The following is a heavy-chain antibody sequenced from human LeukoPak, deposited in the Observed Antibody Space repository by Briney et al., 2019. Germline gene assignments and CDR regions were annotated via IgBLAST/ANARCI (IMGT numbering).Heavy chain of an antibody. CDR2: ISSSGSTI. CDR1: GFTFSSYE. V-gene: IGHV3-48*03. D-gene: IGHD4-17*01. Sequence: PGGSPRLSCAASGFTFSSYEMNWVRQAPGKGLEWVSYISSSGSTIYYADSVKGRFTISRDNAKNSLYLQMNSLRAEDTAVYYCARDFDGDYYFDYWGQGTLVTVSS. CDR3: ARDFDGDYYFDY. J-gene: IGHJ4*02.